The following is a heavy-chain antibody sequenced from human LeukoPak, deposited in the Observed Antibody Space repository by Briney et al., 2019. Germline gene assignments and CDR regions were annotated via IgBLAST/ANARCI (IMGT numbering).Heavy chain of an antibody. CDR2: MNPNSGNT. J-gene: IGHJ4*02. Sequence: ASVKVSCKASGYTFTSYDINWVRQATGQGLEWMGWMNPNSGNTGYAQKFQGRVTMTRNTSISTAYMELSSLRSEDTAVYYCARGDSEITMILSWGQGTLLTVSS. CDR3: ARGDSEITMILS. CDR1: GYTFTSYD. V-gene: IGHV1-8*01. D-gene: IGHD3-22*01.